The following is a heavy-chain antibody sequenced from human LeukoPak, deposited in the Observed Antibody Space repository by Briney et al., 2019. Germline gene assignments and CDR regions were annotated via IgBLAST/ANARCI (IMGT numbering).Heavy chain of an antibody. CDR1: GFTFSSYV. J-gene: IGHJ3*02. CDR3: TAAGSYYPGAFEI. CDR2: IKSKTDGGTT. Sequence: PGGSLRLSCAASGFTFSSYVMSWVRQAPGKGLEWVGRIKSKTDGGTTDYAAPVKGRFTISRDDSKNTLYLQMNSLKTEDTAVYYCTAAGSYYPGAFEIWGKGTMVTVSS. D-gene: IGHD1-26*01. V-gene: IGHV3-15*01.